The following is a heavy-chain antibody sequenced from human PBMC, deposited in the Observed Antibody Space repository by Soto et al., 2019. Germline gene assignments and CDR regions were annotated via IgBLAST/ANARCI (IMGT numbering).Heavy chain of an antibody. V-gene: IGHV4-59*08. CDR2: ISDSGGT. CDR3: AGRVILVLGVHPDTYYYMDV. CDR1: GGSTSSFS. D-gene: IGHD3-10*01. J-gene: IGHJ6*03. Sequence: QVQLQESGPGLVKPSETLSLTCTVSGGSTSSFSWRWIRQSPGQGLEWIAYISDSGGTTSNPSLQSRFFMSVDPSQNQFSLLLGSVPAADTAVYYCAGRVILVLGVHPDTYYYMDVWGKGTAVTVSS.